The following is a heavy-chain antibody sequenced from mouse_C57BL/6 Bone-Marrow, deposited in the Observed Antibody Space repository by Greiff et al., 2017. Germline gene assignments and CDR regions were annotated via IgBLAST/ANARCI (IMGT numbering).Heavy chain of an antibody. Sequence: VQLVESGAELARPGASVKLSCKASGYTFTSYGISWVKQRTGQGLEWIGEIYPRSGNTYYNEKFKGKATLTADKSSSTAYMELRSLTSEDSAVYFCAKKRERGVFDYWGQGTTLTVSS. V-gene: IGHV1-81*01. CDR2: IYPRSGNT. J-gene: IGHJ2*01. CDR3: AKKRERGVFDY. CDR1: GYTFTSYG.